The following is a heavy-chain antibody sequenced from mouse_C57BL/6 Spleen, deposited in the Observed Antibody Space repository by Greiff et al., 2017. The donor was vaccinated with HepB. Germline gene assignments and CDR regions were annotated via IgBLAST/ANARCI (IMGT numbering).Heavy chain of an antibody. V-gene: IGHV1-15*01. Sequence: VQLQQSGAELVRPGASVTLSCKASGYTFTDYEMHWVKQTPVHGLEWIGAIDPETGGTAYNQKFKGKAILTADKSSSTAYMELRSLTSEDSAVYYCTRGRDYYGSSSFAYWGQGTLVTVSA. D-gene: IGHD1-1*01. CDR2: IDPETGGT. CDR1: GYTFTDYE. CDR3: TRGRDYYGSSSFAY. J-gene: IGHJ3*01.